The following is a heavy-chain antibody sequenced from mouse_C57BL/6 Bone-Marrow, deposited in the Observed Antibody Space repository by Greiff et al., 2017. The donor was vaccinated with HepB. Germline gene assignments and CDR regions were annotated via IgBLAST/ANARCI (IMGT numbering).Heavy chain of an antibody. CDR2: INPNNGGT. J-gene: IGHJ3*01. V-gene: IGHV1-26*01. Sequence: EVKLQQSGPELVKPGASVKISCKASGYTFTDYYMNWVKQSHGKSLEWIGDINPNNGGTSYNQKFKGKATLTVDKSSSTAYMELRSLTSEDSAVYYCARRYYGSWWFAYWGQGTLVTVSA. D-gene: IGHD1-1*01. CDR1: GYTFTDYY. CDR3: ARRYYGSWWFAY.